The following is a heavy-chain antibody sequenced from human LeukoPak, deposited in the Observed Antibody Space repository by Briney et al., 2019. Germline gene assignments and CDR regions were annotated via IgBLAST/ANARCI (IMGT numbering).Heavy chain of an antibody. CDR2: ISSSGNTI. Sequence: GGSLRLSCAASGFTFSDYYMSWIRQAPGKGLEWVSYISSSGNTIYYADSVKGRFTISRDNAKNSLYLQMNSLRAEDTAVYYCARAGTYDFWSGPENYYYYMDVWGKGTTVTVSS. D-gene: IGHD3-3*01. J-gene: IGHJ6*03. CDR1: GFTFSDYY. CDR3: ARAGTYDFWSGPENYYYYMDV. V-gene: IGHV3-11*01.